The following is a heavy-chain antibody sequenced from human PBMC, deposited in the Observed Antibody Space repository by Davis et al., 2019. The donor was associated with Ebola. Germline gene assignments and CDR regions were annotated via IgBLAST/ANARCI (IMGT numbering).Heavy chain of an antibody. V-gene: IGHV3-9*01. CDR2: ISWNSGSI. CDR3: AKDGGSSGWYGETLFDY. D-gene: IGHD6-19*01. Sequence: SLKISCAASGFTFDDYAMHWVRQAPGKGLEWVSGISWNSGSIGYADSVKGRFTISRDNAKNSLYLQMNSLRAEDTALYYCAKDGGSSGWYGETLFDYWGQGTLVTVSS. J-gene: IGHJ4*02. CDR1: GFTFDDYA.